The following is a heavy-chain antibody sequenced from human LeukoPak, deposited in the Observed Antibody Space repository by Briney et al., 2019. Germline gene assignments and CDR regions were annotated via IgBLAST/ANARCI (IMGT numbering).Heavy chain of an antibody. V-gene: IGHV4-30-4*01. J-gene: IGHJ4*02. CDR2: ISLSGGT. D-gene: IGHD4-17*01. Sequence: SQTLSLTCTVSGGSISSGDYYWSWIRQPPGQGLEWIGYISLSGGTYYNPSLKSRASISLDTSRSQFSLKLSSVGAADTAVYYCARDDYGDRFDYWGQGTLVTVSS. CDR3: ARDDYGDRFDY. CDR1: GGSISSGDYY.